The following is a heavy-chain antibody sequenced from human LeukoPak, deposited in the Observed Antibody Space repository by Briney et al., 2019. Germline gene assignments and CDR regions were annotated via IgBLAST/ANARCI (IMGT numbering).Heavy chain of an antibody. Sequence: PGGSLRLSCAASGFTFSSYEMNWVRQAPGKGLEWVSYISSSGSTIYYADSVKGRFTISRDNAKNSLYLQMNSLRAGDTAVYYCARVKYGSSSLIDYWGQGTLVIVSS. J-gene: IGHJ4*02. CDR1: GFTFSSYE. CDR2: ISSSGSTI. D-gene: IGHD6-6*01. CDR3: ARVKYGSSSLIDY. V-gene: IGHV3-48*03.